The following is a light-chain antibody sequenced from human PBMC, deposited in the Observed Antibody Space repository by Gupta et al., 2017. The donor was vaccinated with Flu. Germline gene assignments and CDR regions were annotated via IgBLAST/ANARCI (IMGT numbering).Light chain of an antibody. CDR1: QSVRSY. CDR3: QQRDYWPLT. Sequence: EIVLTQSPASLSLSPRERATLSCRASQSVRSYFAWYQQKPGRPPRLLIYDTSNRATGVPARFSGSGSGTEFTLTISSLEPEDFAVYYCQQRDYWPLTFGGGTKVEIK. J-gene: IGKJ4*01. CDR2: DTS. V-gene: IGKV3-11*01.